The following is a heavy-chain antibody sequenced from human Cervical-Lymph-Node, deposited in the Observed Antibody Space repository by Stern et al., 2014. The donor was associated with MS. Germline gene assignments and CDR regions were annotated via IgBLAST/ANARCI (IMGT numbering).Heavy chain of an antibody. Sequence: VQLLESGAEVKKPGSSVKVSCKASGGTFSSYAISWVRQAPGQGLEWMGGIIPIFGTANYAQKFQGRVTITADESTSTAYMELSSLRSEDTAVYYCASHYYDIPDDADYWGQGTLVTVSS. CDR2: IIPIFGTA. CDR1: GGTFSSYA. V-gene: IGHV1-69*01. CDR3: ASHYYDIPDDADY. D-gene: IGHD3-22*01. J-gene: IGHJ4*02.